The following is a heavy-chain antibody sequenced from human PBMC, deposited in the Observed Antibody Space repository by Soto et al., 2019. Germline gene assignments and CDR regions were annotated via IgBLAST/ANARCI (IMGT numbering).Heavy chain of an antibody. CDR1: GFTFSSYA. CDR3: ARPPRRAVAY. Sequence: QVQLVESGGGVVQPGRSLRLSCAASGFTFSSYAMHWVRQAPGKGLEWVAVISYDGSNKYYADSVKGRFTISRDNSKNTLYLQMNSLRAEDTAVYYCARPPRRAVAYWGQGTLVTVSS. J-gene: IGHJ4*02. D-gene: IGHD6-13*01. CDR2: ISYDGSNK. V-gene: IGHV3-30-3*01.